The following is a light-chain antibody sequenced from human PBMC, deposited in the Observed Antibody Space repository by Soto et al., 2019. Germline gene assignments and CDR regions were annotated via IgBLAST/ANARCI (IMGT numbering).Light chain of an antibody. CDR1: SCDVGGYNY. V-gene: IGLV2-14*03. CDR3: SSYTSCSTLYV. Sequence: QSALTQPASVSGSPGQSITISCTGTSCDVGGYNYVSWYQHHPGKAPKLMIYDISNRPSGVSNLFSGSKSGNAASLTISGLQAEDEADYYCSSYTSCSTLYVFGTGTKVTVL. J-gene: IGLJ1*01. CDR2: DIS.